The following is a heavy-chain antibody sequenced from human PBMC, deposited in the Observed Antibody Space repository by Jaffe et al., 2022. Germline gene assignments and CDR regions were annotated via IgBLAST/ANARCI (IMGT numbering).Heavy chain of an antibody. CDR2: ISWDGGST. CDR1: GFTFDDYA. V-gene: IGHV3-43D*04. D-gene: IGHD5-12*01. Sequence: EVQLVESGGVVVQPGGSLRLSCAASGFTFDDYAMHWVRQAPGKGLEWVSLISWDGGSTYYADSVKGRFTISRDNSKNSLYLQMNSLRAEDTALYYCAKDIADIVATIGEIGFDYWGQGTLVTVSS. J-gene: IGHJ4*02. CDR3: AKDIADIVATIGEIGFDY.